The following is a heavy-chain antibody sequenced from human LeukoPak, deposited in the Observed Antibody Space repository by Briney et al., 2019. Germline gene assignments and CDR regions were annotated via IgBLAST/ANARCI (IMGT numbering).Heavy chain of an antibody. CDR2: ISSGSSTI. D-gene: IGHD1-26*01. Sequence: GGSLRLSCAASGFTFSSYSMNWVRQAPGKGLEWVSYISSGSSTIYYADSVKGRFTISRDNAKNSLYLQMNSLRDEDTAVYYCARDEAYSGSYYVDYWGQGTLVTVSS. J-gene: IGHJ4*02. CDR3: ARDEAYSGSYYVDY. CDR1: GFTFSSYS. V-gene: IGHV3-48*02.